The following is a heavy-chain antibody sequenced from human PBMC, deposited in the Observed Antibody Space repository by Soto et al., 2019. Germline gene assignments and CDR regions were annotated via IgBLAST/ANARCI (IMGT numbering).Heavy chain of an antibody. CDR2: INPSGHST. Sequence: ASVKVSCKASGFTFSNHWMHWVRQAPGQGLEWMGVINPSGHSTSYAQKIQGRLVMTRDATTSTVYMYLSSLRSEDTSLYYCVLDNSVTVSGRMLWYFAGWGRGTLVTFSS. D-gene: IGHD6-19*01. J-gene: IGHJ2*01. V-gene: IGHV1-46*01. CDR1: GFTFSNHW. CDR3: VLDNSVTVSGRMLWYFAG.